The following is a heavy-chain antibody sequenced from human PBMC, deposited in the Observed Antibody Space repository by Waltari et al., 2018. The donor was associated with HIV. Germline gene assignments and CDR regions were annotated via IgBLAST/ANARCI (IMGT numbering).Heavy chain of an antibody. CDR2: INAYDGNT. CDR1: GYTFTSYG. V-gene: IGHV1-18*01. CDR3: ARTNGATTGDY. Sequence: QVQLVQSGAEVKKPGASVKVSCKASGYTFTSYGITWVRQAPGQGLEWMGWINAYDGNTHDSQNLQGRVTMTTDTSTTTAYVELRSLRSDDTAVYYCARTNGATTGDYWGQGTLVTVSS. D-gene: IGHD1-26*01. J-gene: IGHJ4*02.